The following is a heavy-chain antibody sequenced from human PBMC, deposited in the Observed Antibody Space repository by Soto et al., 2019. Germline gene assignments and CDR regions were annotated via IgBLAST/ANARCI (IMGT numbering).Heavy chain of an antibody. D-gene: IGHD5-12*01. J-gene: IGHJ4*02. Sequence: SGPTLVNPTQTLTLTCTFSGFSLSTSGVGVGWIRQPPGKALEWLALIYWDDDKRYSPSLKSRLTITRDTSKNQVVLTMTNLDPVDTATYYCAHRRGYTGYDSYYFDYWGQGTLVTVSS. CDR3: AHRRGYTGYDSYYFDY. CDR1: GFSLSTSGVG. CDR2: IYWDDDK. V-gene: IGHV2-5*02.